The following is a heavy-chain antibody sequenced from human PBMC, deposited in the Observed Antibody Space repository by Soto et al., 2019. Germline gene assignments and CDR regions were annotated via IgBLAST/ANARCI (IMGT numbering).Heavy chain of an antibody. D-gene: IGHD6-13*01. CDR1: GGSISSSNW. J-gene: IGHJ4*02. CDR2: IYHSGST. V-gene: IGHV4-4*02. CDR3: ARAAMGGSSWPFDY. Sequence: QVQLQESGPGLVKPSGTLSLTCAVSGGSISSSNWWSWVRQPPGKGLEWIGEIYHSGSTNYNPSLKSRVPISVDKSKNQFSRKRSSVTAADTAVYYCARAAMGGSSWPFDYWGQGTLVTVSS.